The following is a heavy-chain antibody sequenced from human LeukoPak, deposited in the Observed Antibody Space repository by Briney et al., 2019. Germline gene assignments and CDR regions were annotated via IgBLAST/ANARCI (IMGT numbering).Heavy chain of an antibody. Sequence: GGSLRLSCAASGFTFSNYWMHWVRQAPGKGLVWVSRIQSDGSSTTYADSVKGRFTISRDNAKNTLYLQMNSLRGEDTAVYYCARDLTGAVFDFWGQGTLVTVSS. J-gene: IGHJ4*02. CDR2: IQSDGSST. V-gene: IGHV3-74*01. CDR1: GFTFSNYW. CDR3: ARDLTGAVFDF. D-gene: IGHD1-26*01.